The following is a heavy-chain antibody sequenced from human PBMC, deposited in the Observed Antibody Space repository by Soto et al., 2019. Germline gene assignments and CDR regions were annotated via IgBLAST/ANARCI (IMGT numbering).Heavy chain of an antibody. CDR2: IYYSGST. CDR1: GGSISSSSYY. V-gene: IGHV4-39*07. CDR3: ARAQFYSGSGNFNNLMFDS. Sequence: SETLSLTCTVSGGSISSSSYYWGWIRQPPGKGLEWIGSIYYSGSTYYNPSLKSRVTISVDTSKNQFSLTLNSVTAADTAVYYYARAQFYSGSGNFNNLMFDSWGQGTQVTVSS. D-gene: IGHD3-10*01. J-gene: IGHJ5*01.